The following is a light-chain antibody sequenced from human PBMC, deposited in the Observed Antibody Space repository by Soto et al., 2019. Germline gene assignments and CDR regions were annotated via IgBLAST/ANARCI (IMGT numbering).Light chain of an antibody. Sequence: EVVMTQSPATLSLSPGDRATLSCRASQRVSTFLAWYQQRPGQAPRLLVSEASNRATGIPARFSGSGSGTDFTLTIGSLEPEDFAVYYCQQRSEWPITFGQGTRLEIK. CDR2: EAS. CDR3: QQRSEWPIT. J-gene: IGKJ5*01. CDR1: QRVSTF. V-gene: IGKV3-11*01.